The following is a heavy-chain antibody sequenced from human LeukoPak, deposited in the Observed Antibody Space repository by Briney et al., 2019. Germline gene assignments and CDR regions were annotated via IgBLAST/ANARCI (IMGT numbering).Heavy chain of an antibody. V-gene: IGHV1-46*01. Sequence: ASVKVSCKASGYTFTSYFMHWVRQAPGQGLDWVGIINPSGGSTNYAQKFQGRVTMTRDTSTSTVYMELSSLRSEDTAVYYCARESDSSSWPQSYFDYWGQGTLVTVSS. CDR2: INPSGGST. D-gene: IGHD6-13*01. CDR1: GYTFTSYF. CDR3: ARESDSSSWPQSYFDY. J-gene: IGHJ4*02.